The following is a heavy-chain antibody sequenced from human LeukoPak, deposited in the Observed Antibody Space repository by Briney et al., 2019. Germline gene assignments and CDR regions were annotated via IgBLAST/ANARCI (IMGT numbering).Heavy chain of an antibody. V-gene: IGHV3-30*04. J-gene: IGHJ3*02. D-gene: IGHD6-13*01. Sequence: GGSLRLSCAASGFIFSSYAMHWVRQAPGGGLEGGALILYDGSIKYYADSVKGRFTISRDNSKNTLYLQMNSPRVEGAAVYYCASSVRSSWDVPNDAFDIWSQGTMVTVSS. CDR1: GFIFSSYA. CDR3: ASSVRSSWDVPNDAFDI. CDR2: ILYDGSIK.